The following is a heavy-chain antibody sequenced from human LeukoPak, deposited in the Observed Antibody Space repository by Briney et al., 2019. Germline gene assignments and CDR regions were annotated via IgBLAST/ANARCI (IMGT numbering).Heavy chain of an antibody. CDR1: GFTVSTNY. J-gene: IGHJ4*02. V-gene: IGHV3-21*01. CDR3: ARGVNVDTAMTDY. CDR2: ISASSSYT. D-gene: IGHD5-18*01. Sequence: GGSLRLSCAGSGFTVSTNYMSWVRRAPGKGLEWVSSISASSSYTYYAESVKGRSTISRDNAKNSVYLQMNSLRVDDTAVYYCARGVNVDTAMTDYWGQGTLVTVSS.